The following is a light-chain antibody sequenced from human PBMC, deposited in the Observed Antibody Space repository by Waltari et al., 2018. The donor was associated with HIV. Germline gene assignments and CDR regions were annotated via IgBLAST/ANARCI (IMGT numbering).Light chain of an antibody. CDR1: QSISTY. J-gene: IGKJ3*01. CDR2: TAS. Sequence: DIQMTQSPSSLSASVRDRVTITCRASQSISTYLNWYQQKRGKAPKLLIYTASSLQTGVPSRFSGSGYGTDFTLTINSLQPEDFATYYCQQSYTTPLTFGPGTKVDIK. V-gene: IGKV1-39*01. CDR3: QQSYTTPLT.